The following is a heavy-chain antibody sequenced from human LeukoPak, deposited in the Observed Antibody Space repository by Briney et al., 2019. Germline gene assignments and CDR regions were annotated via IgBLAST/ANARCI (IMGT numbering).Heavy chain of an antibody. CDR2: IGSGGDT. V-gene: IGHV3-13*01. CDR1: GFTFSSYD. J-gene: IGHJ3*02. D-gene: IGHD6-19*01. CDR3: ATRFMAVGGSFETDGFDI. Sequence: KPGGSLRLSCAASGFTFSSYDMHWVRQATGKGLEWVSYIGSGGDTYYPGSVKGRFTISRENAKNSLYLQMNSLRAEGTAVSYCATRFMAVGGSFETDGFDIWGQGTTVSVSS.